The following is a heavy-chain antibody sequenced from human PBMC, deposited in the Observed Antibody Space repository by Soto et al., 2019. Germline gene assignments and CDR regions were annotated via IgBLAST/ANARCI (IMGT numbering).Heavy chain of an antibody. CDR1: GFSFGRYL. J-gene: IGHJ4*02. CDR2: IKQDGSEK. D-gene: IGHD2-15*01. V-gene: IGHV3-7*01. CDR3: ARRSYSGAGDC. Sequence: LXLSCVASGFSFGRYLMSWVRQAPGKGLEWVANIKQDGSEKNYVDSMKGRFTIYRDNAKNSVYLQMNSLRAEDTAVYYCARRSYSGAGDCWGQGTLVTVSS.